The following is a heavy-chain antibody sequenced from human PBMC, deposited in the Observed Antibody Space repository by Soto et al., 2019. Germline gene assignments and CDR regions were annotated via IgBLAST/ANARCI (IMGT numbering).Heavy chain of an antibody. J-gene: IGHJ4*02. V-gene: IGHV4-31*03. CDR3: ARDHGDCSGGSCYSVFDY. D-gene: IGHD2-15*01. CDR2: IYYSGST. Sequence: PSETLSLTCTVSGGSISSGSYYWSWIRQHPGKGLEWIGYIYYSGSTYYNPSLKSRVTISVDTSKNQFSLKLSSVTAADTAVYYCARDHGDCSGGSCYSVFDYWGQGTLVTVSS. CDR1: GGSISSGSYY.